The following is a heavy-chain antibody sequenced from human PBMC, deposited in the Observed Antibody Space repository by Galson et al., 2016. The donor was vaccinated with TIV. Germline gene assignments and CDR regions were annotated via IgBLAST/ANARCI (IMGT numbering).Heavy chain of an antibody. CDR3: ARDGYYYYYGMDV. V-gene: IGHV4-61*02. CDR2: IYTSRST. Sequence: TLSLTCTVSSGSISSGTYYWNWIRQPAGEGLEWIGRIYTSRSTNYNPPLESRVTISVDTSKNQFSLKLNSVTAADTAVYYCARDGYYYYYGMDVWGQGTTVTVSS. CDR1: SGSISSGTYY. J-gene: IGHJ6*02.